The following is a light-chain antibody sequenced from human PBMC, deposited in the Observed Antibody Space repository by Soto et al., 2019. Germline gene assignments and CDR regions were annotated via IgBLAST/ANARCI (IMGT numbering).Light chain of an antibody. Sequence: IVLTQSPGTLSLSPGERTTLSCRASQSISRYLAWYQQKPGQAPRLLIYGASTRATGVPARFSGSGSGTEFTLTSSSLQSEDVAVYYCQQYNNWPLTFGQGTKVDIK. CDR1: QSISRY. V-gene: IGKV3-15*01. CDR2: GAS. CDR3: QQYNNWPLT. J-gene: IGKJ1*01.